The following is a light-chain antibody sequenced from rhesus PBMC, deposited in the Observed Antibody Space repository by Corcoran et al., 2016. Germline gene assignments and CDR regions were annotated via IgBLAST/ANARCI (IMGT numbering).Light chain of an antibody. Sequence: DIQMTQSPSSLSASVGDTVTITCRASQGISSYLNWFQQKPGKVPKLLSYDASSLESGVPSRFSGSGSGTEFTLTISSLQPEDFAAYYCLQHNSYPRTFGGGTKVEIK. CDR1: QGISSY. J-gene: IGKJ4*01. CDR2: DAS. V-gene: IGKV1-28*01. CDR3: LQHNSYPRT.